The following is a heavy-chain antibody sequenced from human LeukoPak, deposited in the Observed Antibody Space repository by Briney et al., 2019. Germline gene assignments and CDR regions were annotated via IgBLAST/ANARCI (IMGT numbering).Heavy chain of an antibody. CDR3: AKEWYSSSWYDYFDY. D-gene: IGHD6-13*01. V-gene: IGHV3-23*01. CDR2: ISGSGGST. J-gene: IGHJ4*02. Sequence: GGSLRLSCAASGFTFSSYAMSWVRQAPGKGLGWVSAISGSGGSTYYADSVKGRFTISRDNSKNTLYLQMNSLRAEDTAVYYCAKEWYSSSWYDYFDYWGQGTLVTVSS. CDR1: GFTFSSYA.